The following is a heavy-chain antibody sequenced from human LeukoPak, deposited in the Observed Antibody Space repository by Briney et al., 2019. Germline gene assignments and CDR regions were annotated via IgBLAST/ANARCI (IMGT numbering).Heavy chain of an antibody. V-gene: IGHV3-9*01. D-gene: IGHD3-22*01. Sequence: GGSLRLSCAASGFTFDDYAIHWVRQAPGQGLEWVSGINWNSGSKHYADSVKGRVTISRDNAKNSLYLQMNSLRAEDTALYYCAKDFSSGYYYFDSWGQGTLVTVSS. CDR1: GFTFDDYA. CDR3: AKDFSSGYYYFDS. CDR2: INWNSGSK. J-gene: IGHJ4*02.